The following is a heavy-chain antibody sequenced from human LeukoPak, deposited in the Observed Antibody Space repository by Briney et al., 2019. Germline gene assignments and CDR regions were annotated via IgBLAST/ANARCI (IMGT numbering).Heavy chain of an antibody. J-gene: IGHJ5*02. CDR2: IIPIFGTA. CDR1: GGTFSSYA. D-gene: IGHD6-6*01. Sequence: SVKASCKASGGTFSSYAISWVRQAPGQGLEWMGGIIPIFGTANYAQKFQGRVTITADESTSTAYMELSSLRSEDTAVYFCARGIMAARRGSWFDPWGQGTLVTVSS. V-gene: IGHV1-69*13. CDR3: ARGIMAARRGSWFDP.